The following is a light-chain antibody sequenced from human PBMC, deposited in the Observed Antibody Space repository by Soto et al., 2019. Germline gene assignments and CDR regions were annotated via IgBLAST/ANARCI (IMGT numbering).Light chain of an antibody. CDR3: SSYAGSNNPYV. CDR2: EVT. V-gene: IGLV2-8*01. Sequence: QSVLTQPPSASGSPGRSVTISCTGTSGDIGGYDYVSWYQQHPGKAPKLMIYEVTKRPLGVPDRFSGSKSGNTASLTVSGLQAEDEADYYCSSYAGSNNPYVFGTGTNVTVL. CDR1: SGDIGGYDY. J-gene: IGLJ1*01.